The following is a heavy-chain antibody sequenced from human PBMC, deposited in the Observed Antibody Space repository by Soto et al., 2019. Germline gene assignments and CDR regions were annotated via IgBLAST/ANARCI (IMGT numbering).Heavy chain of an antibody. CDR2: MNPNSGNT. Sequence: QVQLVQSGAEVKKPGASVKVSCKASGYTFTSYDINWVRQATGQGLEWMGWMNPNSGNTGYAQKFQGRVTMTRNTSISTAYMELSSLRSEDTAVYYCASGPHRQQPGIYYYYYGMDVWGQGPTVTVSS. V-gene: IGHV1-8*01. D-gene: IGHD6-13*01. CDR3: ASGPHRQQPGIYYYYYGMDV. J-gene: IGHJ6*02. CDR1: GYTFTSYD.